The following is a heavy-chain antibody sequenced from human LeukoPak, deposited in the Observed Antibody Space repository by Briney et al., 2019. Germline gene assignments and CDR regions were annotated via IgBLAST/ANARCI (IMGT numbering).Heavy chain of an antibody. CDR2: MNPNSGNT. CDR3: WRGRTSWNYINYYYMDV. V-gene: IGHV1-8*01. Sequence: ASVKVSCKASGYTFTSYDINWVRQATGQGLEWMGWMNPNSGNTGYAQKFQGRVTMTRNTSISTAYMELSSLRSEDTAVYYCWRGRTSWNYINYYYMDVWGKGTTVTVSS. D-gene: IGHD1-7*01. J-gene: IGHJ6*03. CDR1: GYTFTSYD.